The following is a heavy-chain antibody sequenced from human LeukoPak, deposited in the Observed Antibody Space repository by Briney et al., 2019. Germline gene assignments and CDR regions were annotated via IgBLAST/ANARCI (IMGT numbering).Heavy chain of an antibody. CDR1: GYTFTSYY. CDR3: ARERITGDWFDP. D-gene: IGHD1-14*01. CDR2: INPSGGST. Sequence: ASVKVSCKASGYTFTSYYMHWVRQARGQGLEWMGIINPSGGSTSYAQKFQGRVTMTRDMSTSTVYMELSSLRSEDTAVYYCARERITGDWFDPWGQGTLVTVSS. V-gene: IGHV1-46*01. J-gene: IGHJ5*02.